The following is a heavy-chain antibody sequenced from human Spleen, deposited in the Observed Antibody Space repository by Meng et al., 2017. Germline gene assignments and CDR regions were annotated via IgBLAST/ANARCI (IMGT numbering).Heavy chain of an antibody. D-gene: IGHD2-2*01. Sequence: SETLSLTCSVSGGSVTPSYWSWIRQPAGKGLEWIGRLYPSGSTNYNPSLRSRVSMSLYTSKNQYSLKLNSVTTADTAVYYCVRDSRRLAYGMDDWGQGTMVTVSS. CDR3: VRDSRRLAYGMDD. V-gene: IGHV4-4*07. CDR2: LYPSGST. J-gene: IGHJ6*02. CDR1: GGSVTPSY.